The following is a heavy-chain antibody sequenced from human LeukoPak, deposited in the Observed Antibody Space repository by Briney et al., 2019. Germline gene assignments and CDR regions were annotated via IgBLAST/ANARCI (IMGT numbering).Heavy chain of an antibody. CDR2: VSANGDTI. CDR1: GFTFSSYE. CDR3: VSAYGGLLDY. Sequence: GGSLRLSCAASGFTFSSYEMNWVRQAPGKGLEWISYVSANGDTIYYADSVSGRFTISRDNAKNSLYLQMNSLRAEDTAVYYCVSAYGGLLDYWGQGTLATVSS. V-gene: IGHV3-48*03. D-gene: IGHD3-16*01. J-gene: IGHJ4*02.